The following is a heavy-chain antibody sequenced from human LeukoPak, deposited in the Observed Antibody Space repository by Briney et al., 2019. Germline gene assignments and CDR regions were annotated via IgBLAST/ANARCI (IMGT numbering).Heavy chain of an antibody. Sequence: GGSLRLSCAASGFTFSSYAMSWVRQAPGKGLEWVSAISGSGGSTYYADSVRGRFTISRDYSKNTLYLQMNSLRVEDTAVYYCARDKGDSVYDPFDYWGQGTLVTVSS. CDR3: ARDKGDSVYDPFDY. V-gene: IGHV3-23*01. D-gene: IGHD5/OR15-5a*01. CDR1: GFTFSSYA. CDR2: ISGSGGST. J-gene: IGHJ4*02.